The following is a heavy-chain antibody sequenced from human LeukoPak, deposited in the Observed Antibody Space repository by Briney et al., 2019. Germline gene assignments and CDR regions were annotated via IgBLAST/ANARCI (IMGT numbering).Heavy chain of an antibody. Sequence: SETLSLTCTVSGGSISSSRYYWGWIRQPPGKGLEWIGSIYYSGSTYYNPSLKSRVTISVDKSKNQFSLKLSSVTAADTAVYYCQGFGSQHVYWGQGTLVTVSS. J-gene: IGHJ4*02. CDR3: QGFGSQHVY. CDR1: GGSISSSRYY. D-gene: IGHD3-10*01. V-gene: IGHV4-39*07. CDR2: IYYSGST.